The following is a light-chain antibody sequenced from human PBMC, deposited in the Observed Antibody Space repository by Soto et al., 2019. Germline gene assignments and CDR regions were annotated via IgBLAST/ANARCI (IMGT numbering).Light chain of an antibody. Sequence: EIVLTQSPGTLSLSPGERATLSCRASQSVSSSYLAWYQQKPGQAPRLLIYGASSRATGIPDRFSGSGSGTDFTLTISRLEPEDCAVYYCQQYVTSLLTFGLGPKVEIK. CDR1: QSVSSSY. V-gene: IGKV3-20*01. J-gene: IGKJ4*01. CDR3: QQYVTSLLT. CDR2: GAS.